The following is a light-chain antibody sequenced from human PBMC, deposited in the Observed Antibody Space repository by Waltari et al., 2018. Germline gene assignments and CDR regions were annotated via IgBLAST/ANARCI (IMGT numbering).Light chain of an antibody. CDR1: QSVTGNN. Sequence: VVLTQSPTTVSVSPGESATLSCRASQSVTGNNLAWYQQKHGQTPRLLIYGATTRASGIPDRFSGSGSGTEFTLIISRLEAEDLADYYCQQYGTSSWTFGQGTRVEFK. V-gene: IGKV3-20*01. CDR3: QQYGTSSWT. CDR2: GAT. J-gene: IGKJ1*01.